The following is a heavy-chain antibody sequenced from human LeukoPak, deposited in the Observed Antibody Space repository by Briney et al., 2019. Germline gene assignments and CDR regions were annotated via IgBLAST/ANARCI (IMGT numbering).Heavy chain of an antibody. J-gene: IGHJ5*02. CDR2: IYYSGST. D-gene: IGHD2-2*01. Sequence: PSETLSLTCTVSGGSISSGDYYWSWIRQPPGKGLKWIGYIYYSGSTYYNPSLKSRVTISVDTSKNQFSLKLSSVTAADTAVYYCAREARGQLLYWFDPWGQGTLVTVSS. CDR3: AREARGQLLYWFDP. CDR1: GGSISSGDYY. V-gene: IGHV4-30-4*08.